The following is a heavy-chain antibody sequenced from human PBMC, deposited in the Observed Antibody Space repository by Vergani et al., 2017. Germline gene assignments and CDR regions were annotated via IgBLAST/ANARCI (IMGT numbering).Heavy chain of an antibody. CDR1: GDSISSGVYY. CDR3: ARIGRYDEGDAFRIGYFDS. CDR2: IYSPGST. J-gene: IGHJ4*03. D-gene: IGHD3-22*01. Sequence: QVQLQESGPGLVKPSQTLSLTCSVSGDSISSGVYYWNWIRQHPGKGLEWIGYIYSPGSTHHNPSLRRRINMSVDTSKNQFSLKLNSVTDADTAMYYCARIGRYDEGDAFRIGYFDSWGPGILVTVSS. V-gene: IGHV4-31*03.